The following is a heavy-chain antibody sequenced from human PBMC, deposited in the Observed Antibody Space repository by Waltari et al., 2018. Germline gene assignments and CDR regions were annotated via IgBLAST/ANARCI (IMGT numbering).Heavy chain of an antibody. Sequence: QVQLVQSGAEVKKPGSSVKVSCKASGGTFSSYAISWVRQAPGQGLEWMGGIIPILGIANYAQKFQGRVTITADKSTSTAYMELSSLRSEDTAVYYCARLSSCSSGCVDAFDIWGQGTMVTVSS. CDR1: GGTFSSYA. CDR3: ARLSSCSSGCVDAFDI. D-gene: IGHD6-19*01. V-gene: IGHV1-69*10. J-gene: IGHJ3*02. CDR2: IIPILGIA.